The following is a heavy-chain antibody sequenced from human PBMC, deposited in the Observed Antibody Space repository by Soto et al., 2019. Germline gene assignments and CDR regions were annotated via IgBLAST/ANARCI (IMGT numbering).Heavy chain of an antibody. J-gene: IGHJ3*02. V-gene: IGHV2-5*02. CDR1: GFSLSTSGVG. CDR2: IYWDDDK. Sequence: QITLKESGPTLVKPTQTLTLTCTFSGFSLSTSGVGVGWIRQPPGKALEWLALIYWDDDKRYSPSLKSRLTITKDTXRNLVXXTMTNMDPVDTATYYCAHRRSYYDSSGYWADAFDIWGQGTMVTVSS. D-gene: IGHD3-22*01. CDR3: AHRRSYYDSSGYWADAFDI.